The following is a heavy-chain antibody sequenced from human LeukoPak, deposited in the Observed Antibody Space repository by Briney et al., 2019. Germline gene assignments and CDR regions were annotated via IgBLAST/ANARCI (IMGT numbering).Heavy chain of an antibody. V-gene: IGHV1-2*02. Sequence: ASVKVSCKASGHIFTGYYIHWVRQAPGQGLEWMGWINPNTGGTNYAQKFQGRVTMTRDTSISTAYMELTSLTSDDTAVYYCARDRALFSSYYDSSGYWGQGTLVTVSS. CDR1: GHIFTGYY. D-gene: IGHD3-22*01. CDR3: ARDRALFSSYYDSSGY. J-gene: IGHJ4*02. CDR2: INPNTGGT.